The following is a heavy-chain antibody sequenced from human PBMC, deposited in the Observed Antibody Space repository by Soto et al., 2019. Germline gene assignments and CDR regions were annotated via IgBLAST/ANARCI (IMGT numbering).Heavy chain of an antibody. D-gene: IGHD3-10*01. J-gene: IGHJ6*02. V-gene: IGHV3-30-3*01. CDR2: ISYDGSNK. CDR1: GFTFSSYA. Sequence: GGSLRLSCAASGFTFSSYAMHWVRQAPGKGLEWVAVISYDGSNKYYADSVKGRFTISRDNSKNTLYLQMNSLRAEDTAVYYCARPSGQLFYYYGMDVWGQGTTVTVSS. CDR3: ARPSGQLFYYYGMDV.